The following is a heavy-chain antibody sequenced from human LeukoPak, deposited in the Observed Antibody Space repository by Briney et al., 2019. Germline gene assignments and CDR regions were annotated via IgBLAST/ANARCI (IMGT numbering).Heavy chain of an antibody. D-gene: IGHD4-17*01. Sequence: GGSLRLSCAASGFTFSSYSMNWVRQAPGKGLEWVSSISSSSSYIYYADSVKGRFTISRDNAKNSLYLQMNSLRAEDTAVYYCARGLRRYNWFDPWGQGTLVTVSS. CDR1: GFTFSSYS. J-gene: IGHJ5*02. CDR3: ARGLRRYNWFDP. V-gene: IGHV3-21*01. CDR2: ISSSSSYI.